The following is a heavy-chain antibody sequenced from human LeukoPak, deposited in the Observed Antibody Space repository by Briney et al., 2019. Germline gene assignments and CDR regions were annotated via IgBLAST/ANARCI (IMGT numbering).Heavy chain of an antibody. D-gene: IGHD2-8*02. CDR3: ANPGGSKVLFDY. V-gene: IGHV3-23*01. CDR1: GFTFDSDG. CDR2: ISGSGGST. Sequence: GGSLRLSCVASGFTFDSDGMAWVRQAPGKGLEWVSAISGSGGSTYYADSVKGRFTISRDNSKNTLYLQMNSLRAEDTAVYYCANPGGSKVLFDYWGQGTLVTVSS. J-gene: IGHJ4*02.